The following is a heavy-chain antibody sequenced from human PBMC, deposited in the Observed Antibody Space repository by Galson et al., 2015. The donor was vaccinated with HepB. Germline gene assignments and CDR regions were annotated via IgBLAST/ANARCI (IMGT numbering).Heavy chain of an antibody. CDR2: ISVYNGNT. Sequence: SVKVSCKASGYTFTNYGISWVRQAPGQGLEWMGWISVYNGNTNKVKNFQGRVTMTTDTSTSTAYMELRSLRLDDTAVYYCARDRVYGDYDVYWYFDLWGRGTLVTVSS. CDR1: GYTFTNYG. D-gene: IGHD4-17*01. CDR3: ARDRVYGDYDVYWYFDL. J-gene: IGHJ2*01. V-gene: IGHV1-18*01.